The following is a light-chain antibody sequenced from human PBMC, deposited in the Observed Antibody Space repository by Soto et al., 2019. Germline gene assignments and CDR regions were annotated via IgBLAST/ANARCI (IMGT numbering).Light chain of an antibody. Sequence: QSVLTQPPSVSGAQGQTITISCAGSNSNIGAGYDVHWHKQLPGTAPKLFIYANNNRPSGVPDRFSGSKSGTSASLAITGLQAEDEADYYCQSYDSSLTVAIFGGGTKVTVL. J-gene: IGLJ2*01. CDR3: QSYDSSLTVAI. V-gene: IGLV1-40*01. CDR1: NSNIGAGYD. CDR2: ANN.